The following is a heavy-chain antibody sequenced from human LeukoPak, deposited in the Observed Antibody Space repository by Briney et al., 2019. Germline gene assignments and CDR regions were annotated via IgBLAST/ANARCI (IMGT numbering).Heavy chain of an antibody. CDR3: ARDPHNVAANWFDP. V-gene: IGHV3-21*01. CDR2: IGATSNYK. J-gene: IGHJ5*02. D-gene: IGHD6-13*01. Sequence: PGGSLRLSCAASGFTFSDYGMNWVRQAPGKGLEWVSCIGATSNYKYYADSVKGRFTISRDNANSSLYLQMDSLSPEDTAVYYCARDPHNVAANWFDPWGQGALVTVSS. CDR1: GFTFSDYG.